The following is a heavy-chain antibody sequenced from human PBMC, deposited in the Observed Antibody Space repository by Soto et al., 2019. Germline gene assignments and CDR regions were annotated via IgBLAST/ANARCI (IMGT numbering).Heavy chain of an antibody. J-gene: IGHJ4*02. CDR3: ARENYYDSSGYNDY. CDR1: GGAFSSYA. CDR2: IIPIFGTS. Sequence: GASVKGCFKASGGAFSSYAISWVRQAPGQGLEWIGGIIPIFGTSNYAQKFQGRVTITADESTSTAYMELSSLRSEDTAVYYCARENYYDSSGYNDYWGQGTMVTVSS. V-gene: IGHV1-69*13. D-gene: IGHD3-22*01.